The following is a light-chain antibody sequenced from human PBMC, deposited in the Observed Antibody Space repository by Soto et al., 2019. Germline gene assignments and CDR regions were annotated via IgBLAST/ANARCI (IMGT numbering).Light chain of an antibody. CDR2: KAS. V-gene: IGKV1-5*03. J-gene: IGKJ4*01. CDR1: KSVSGW. CDR3: QHYDTYPLT. Sequence: DIQMTQSPCTLSASVGDRVTITCRTSKSVSGWLAWYQQRPGKAPNLLVSKASSLESGVPSRFSGSGSGTEFTLTISSLQPDDFATYDCQHYDTYPLTFGGGTKVEIK.